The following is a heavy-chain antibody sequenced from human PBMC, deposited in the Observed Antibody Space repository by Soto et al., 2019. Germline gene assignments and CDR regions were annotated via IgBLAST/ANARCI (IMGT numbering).Heavy chain of an antibody. CDR1: GFTFSDHY. CDR3: AVDFGTTWSY. CDR2: SRNKAQRYTT. V-gene: IGHV3-72*01. J-gene: IGHJ4*02. D-gene: IGHD4-17*01. Sequence: GGSLRLSCAASGFTFSDHYIDWVRQAPGKGLEWVGRSRNKAQRYTTEYAASVKGRFTISRDDSKNSVYLEMNSLRTEDTAVYYCAVDFGTTWSYWGQGMLVTVSS.